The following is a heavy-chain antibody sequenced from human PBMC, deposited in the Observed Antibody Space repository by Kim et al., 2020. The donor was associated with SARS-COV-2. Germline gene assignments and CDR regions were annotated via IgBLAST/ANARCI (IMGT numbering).Heavy chain of an antibody. CDR2: IWADGTTK. V-gene: IGHV3-33*01. Sequence: GGSLRLSCAASGFNFRDSVMHWVRQAPGRGLEWVTMIWADGTTKYYADSVQGRSTVSRDNSKNTVFLDISRLRLEDTAIYYCARDLPRSGWALDCWGPGT. D-gene: IGHD6-19*01. J-gene: IGHJ4*02. CDR1: GFNFRDSV. CDR3: ARDLPRSGWALDC.